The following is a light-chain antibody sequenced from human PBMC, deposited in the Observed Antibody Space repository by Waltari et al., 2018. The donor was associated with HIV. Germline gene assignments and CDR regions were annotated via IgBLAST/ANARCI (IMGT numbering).Light chain of an antibody. CDR1: QRVSMN. Sequence: EIVLTQSPATLSLSPGDRATLSCRASQRVSMNLPWYQHKPGQAPRLLIYDASNRATGIPARFLGSGSGTDFTLTIRSLEPEDFAVYYCQQRASWPPYTFGQGTKLEIQ. J-gene: IGKJ2*01. CDR3: QQRASWPPYT. V-gene: IGKV3-11*01. CDR2: DAS.